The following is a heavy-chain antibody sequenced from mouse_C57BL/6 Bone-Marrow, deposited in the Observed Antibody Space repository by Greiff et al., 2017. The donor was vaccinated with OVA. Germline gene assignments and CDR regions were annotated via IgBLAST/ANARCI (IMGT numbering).Heavy chain of an antibody. D-gene: IGHD1-1*01. V-gene: IGHV1-87*01. CDR3: SEDSAVYYCASIYYYGSSYPDLHWYFDV. Sequence: QVQLQQSGPELARPWASVKISCQAFYTFSRRVHFAIRYTNYWMQWVKQRPGQGLEWIGAIYPGNGDTSYNQKFKGKATLTADKSSSTAYMQLSSLTSEDSAVYYCASIYYYGSSYPDLHWYFDVWGTGTTVTVSS. CDR2: GQGLEWIG. J-gene: IGHJ1*03. CDR1: YTFSRRVH.